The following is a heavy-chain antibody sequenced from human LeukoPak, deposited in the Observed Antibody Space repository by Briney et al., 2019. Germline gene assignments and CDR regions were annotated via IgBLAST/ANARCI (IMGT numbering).Heavy chain of an antibody. Sequence: SETLYLTCTVSGGSISSGSYYWSWIRQPAGKGLEWIGRIYTSGSTNYNPSLKSRVTISVDTSKNQFSLKLSSVTAADTAVYHCARSKTGYSSSWYDGGFDPWGQGTLVTVSS. D-gene: IGHD6-13*01. V-gene: IGHV4-61*02. CDR1: GGSISSGSYY. J-gene: IGHJ5*02. CDR3: ARSKTGYSSSWYDGGFDP. CDR2: IYTSGST.